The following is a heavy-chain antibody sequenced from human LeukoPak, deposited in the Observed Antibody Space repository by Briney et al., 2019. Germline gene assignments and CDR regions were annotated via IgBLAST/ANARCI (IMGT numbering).Heavy chain of an antibody. Sequence: GGSLRLSXGASGFRFSGYAMNWVRQAPGKEMEWVSSITTTGDTYVADSVKGRFAISRDNSRNTLYLQMNSLRVEDTAIYYCAKGTLGACSGVRCYPFDYWGQGALVTVSS. V-gene: IGHV3-23*01. CDR2: ITTTGDT. J-gene: IGHJ4*02. D-gene: IGHD2-15*01. CDR1: GFRFSGYA. CDR3: AKGTLGACSGVRCYPFDY.